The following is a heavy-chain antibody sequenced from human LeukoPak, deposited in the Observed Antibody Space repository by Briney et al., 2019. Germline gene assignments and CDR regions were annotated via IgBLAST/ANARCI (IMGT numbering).Heavy chain of an antibody. V-gene: IGHV3-74*01. Sequence: GGSLRLSCAASGFTFSSYWMHWVRQAPGKGLVWVSRINSDGSTTNYADSVKGRFTISRDNAENALYLQMNSLRVEDTAVYYCARRVSATRWFDPWGQGTLVTVSS. CDR2: INSDGSTT. J-gene: IGHJ5*02. CDR1: GFTFSSYW. D-gene: IGHD2-15*01. CDR3: ARRVSATRWFDP.